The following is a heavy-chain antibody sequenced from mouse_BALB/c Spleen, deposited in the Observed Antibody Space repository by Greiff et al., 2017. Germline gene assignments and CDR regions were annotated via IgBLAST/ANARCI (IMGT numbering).Heavy chain of an antibody. CDR3: ASGTTVVAKGY. CDR2: IDPANGNT. J-gene: IGHJ2*01. V-gene: IGHV14-3*02. D-gene: IGHD1-1*01. CDR1: GFNIKDTY. Sequence: VQLKQSGAELVKPGDSVKLSCTASGFNIKDTYMHWVKQRPEQGLEWIGRIDPANGNTKYDPKFQGKATITADTSSNTAYLQLSSLTSEDTAVYYCASGTTVVAKGYWGQGTTLTVSS.